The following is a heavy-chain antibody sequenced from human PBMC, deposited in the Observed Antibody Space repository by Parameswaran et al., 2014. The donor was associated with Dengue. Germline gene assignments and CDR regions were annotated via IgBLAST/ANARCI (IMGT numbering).Heavy chain of an antibody. CDR1: WVLQWLL. V-gene: IGHV4-34*01. CDR3: ARRAQGCPDY. CDR2: INHSGST. J-gene: IGHJ4*02. D-gene: IGHD4/OR15-4a*01. Sequence: ASETLSLTLRCLWWVLQWLLLELDPPAPRKGLEWIGEINHSGSTNYNPSLKSRVTISVDTSKNQFSLKLSSVTAADTAVYYCARRAQGCPDYWGQGTLVTVSS.